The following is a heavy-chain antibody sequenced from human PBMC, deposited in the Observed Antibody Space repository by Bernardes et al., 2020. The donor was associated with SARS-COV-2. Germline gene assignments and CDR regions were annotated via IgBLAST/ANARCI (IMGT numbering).Heavy chain of an antibody. Sequence: SLRLSCAASGFTFSSYGMHWVRQAPGKGLEWVAVISYDGGEKLYADSVKGRFTISRDNARNTVYLQMNSLRIEDTGVFYCATGGDGKTAPGMDVWGQGTTVTGSS. CDR3: ATGGDGKTAPGMDV. J-gene: IGHJ6*02. CDR2: ISYDGGEK. V-gene: IGHV3-30*03. CDR1: GFTFSSYG. D-gene: IGHD7-27*01.